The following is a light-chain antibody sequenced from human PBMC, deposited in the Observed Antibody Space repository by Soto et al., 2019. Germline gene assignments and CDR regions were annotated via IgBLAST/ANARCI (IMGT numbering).Light chain of an antibody. J-gene: IGLJ3*02. V-gene: IGLV1-51*01. CDR3: GAWDTSLRGVV. CDR2: DDD. CDR1: SSNVENEF. Sequence: QSVLTQPPSVSAAPGQKVTISCSGSSSNVENEFVSWYVQLPGTAPKLLIFDDDKRPSGIPERFSGSKSGSSASLGITGLQTGDEADYYCGAWDTSLRGVVFGGGTKVT.